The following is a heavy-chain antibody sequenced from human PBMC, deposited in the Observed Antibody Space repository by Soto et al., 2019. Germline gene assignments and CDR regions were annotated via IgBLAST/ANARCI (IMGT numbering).Heavy chain of an antibody. V-gene: IGHV3-23*01. D-gene: IGHD6-6*01. CDR1: GLNFSMLA. CDR2: TGYSRLTT. Sequence: GGSLRLSCAASGLNFSMLAMSWVRRAPGKGLEWVSTTGYSRLTTYYADSVKGRFTVSRDNSKNTLDLQMSSLRAEDTAVYYCATVHSTSRSFDYWGQGTLVTVSS. CDR3: ATVHSTSRSFDY. J-gene: IGHJ4*02.